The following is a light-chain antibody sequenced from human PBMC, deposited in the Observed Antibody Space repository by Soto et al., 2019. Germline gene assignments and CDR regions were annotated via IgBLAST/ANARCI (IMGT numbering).Light chain of an antibody. Sequence: QSGLTQPPSASGTPGQRVTSACSGSSSDIGSNTVNWYQQLPGTAPKLLTYSKNHRPSGVPDRFSGSKSGTSASLAISGLQSEDEADYYCAAWDDSRKARVFGGGTTLPVL. V-gene: IGLV1-44*01. CDR2: SKN. J-gene: IGLJ3*02. CDR3: AAWDDSRKARV. CDR1: SSDIGSNT.